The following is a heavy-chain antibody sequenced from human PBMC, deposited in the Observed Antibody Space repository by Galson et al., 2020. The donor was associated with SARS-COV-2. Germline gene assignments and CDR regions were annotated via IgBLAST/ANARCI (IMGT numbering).Heavy chain of an antibody. CDR2: IVSNGGST. V-gene: IGHV3-64*01. CDR1: GFTFSSYG. J-gene: IGHJ4*02. CDR3: ARGPYSDSYIDF. Sequence: GSLRLSCGASGFTFSSYGMYWVRQAPGKGLEYVSSIVSNGGSTYYASSVKGRFTISRDNSKNTLYLQMGSLRVEDTAVYYCARGPYSDSYIDFWGQGTLVTVSS. D-gene: IGHD6-13*01.